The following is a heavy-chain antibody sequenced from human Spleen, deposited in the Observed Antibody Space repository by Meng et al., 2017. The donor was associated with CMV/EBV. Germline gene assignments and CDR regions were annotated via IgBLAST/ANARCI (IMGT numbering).Heavy chain of an antibody. D-gene: IGHD2-2*01. CDR2: ISAYNGDT. CDR1: GYTFNIYG. CDR3: ARDVTPSYTVLTPADYSNCSDP. Sequence: ASVKVSCKASGYTFNIYGINWVRQAPGQGLEWIGWISAYNGDTNYAQRFQGRVTMTTDTSMTTAYMELRSLRSDDTAIYYCARDVTPSYTVLTPADYSNCSDPWGQGTLVTVSS. J-gene: IGHJ5*02. V-gene: IGHV1-18*01.